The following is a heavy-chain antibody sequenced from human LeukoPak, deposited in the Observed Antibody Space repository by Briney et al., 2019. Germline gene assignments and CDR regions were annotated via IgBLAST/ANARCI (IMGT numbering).Heavy chain of an antibody. CDR2: IRYDGSNK. D-gene: IGHD2-2*03. V-gene: IGHV3-30*02. CDR1: GFTFSSYG. J-gene: IGHJ4*02. CDR3: AKVPLLPLVGYCSSTSCYPFNY. Sequence: GGSLRLSCAASGFTFSSYGMHWVRQAPGKGLEWVAFIRYDGSNKYYADSVKGRFTISRDNSKNTLYLQMNSLRAEDTAVYYCAKVPLLPLVGYCSSTSCYPFNYWGQGSLVTVSS.